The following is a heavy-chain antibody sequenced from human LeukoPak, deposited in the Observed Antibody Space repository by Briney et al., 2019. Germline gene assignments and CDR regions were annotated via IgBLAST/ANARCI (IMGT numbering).Heavy chain of an antibody. CDR3: AREIAVAGTVWFDP. CDR1: GFTFSSYE. V-gene: IGHV3-48*03. J-gene: IGHJ5*02. CDR2: ISSSGSTI. Sequence: GGSLRLSCAASGFTFSSYETNWVRQAPGKGLEWVSYISSSGSTIYYADSVEGRFTISRDNAKNSLYLQMNSLRAEDTAVYYCAREIAVAGTVWFDPWGQGTLVTVSS. D-gene: IGHD6-19*01.